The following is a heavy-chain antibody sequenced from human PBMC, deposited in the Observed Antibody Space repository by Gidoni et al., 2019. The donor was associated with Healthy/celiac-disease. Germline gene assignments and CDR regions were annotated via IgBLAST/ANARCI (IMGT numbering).Heavy chain of an antibody. CDR3: ARITNGASRYNWFDP. D-gene: IGHD2-8*01. J-gene: IGHJ5*02. V-gene: IGHV4-4*02. CDR2: IYHSGST. Sequence: GLVKPSGTLSLTCAVSGGSISSSNWWSWVRQPPGKGLEWIGEIYHSGSTNYNPSLKSRVTISVDKSKNQFSLKLSSVTAADTAVYYCARITNGASRYNWFDPWGQGTLVTVSS. CDR1: GGSISSSNW.